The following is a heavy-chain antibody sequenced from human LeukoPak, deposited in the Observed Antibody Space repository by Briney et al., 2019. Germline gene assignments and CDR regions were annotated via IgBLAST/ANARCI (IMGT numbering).Heavy chain of an antibody. CDR1: GLTFSSYA. CDR2: ISGSGGST. D-gene: IGHD3-22*01. V-gene: IGHV3-23*01. J-gene: IGHJ4*02. Sequence: GGSLRLSCAASGLTFSSYAMSWVRQAPGKGLEWVSAISGSGGSTYYADSVKGRFTISRDNSKNTLYLQMNSLRAEDTAVYYCAKDSAYDSSGYFGPDYWGQGTLVTVSS. CDR3: AKDSAYDSSGYFGPDY.